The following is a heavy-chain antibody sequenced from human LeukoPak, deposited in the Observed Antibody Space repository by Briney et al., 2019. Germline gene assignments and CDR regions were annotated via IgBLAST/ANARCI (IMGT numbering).Heavy chain of an antibody. CDR1: GYRFSDCW. J-gene: IGHJ4*02. D-gene: IGHD2-15*01. V-gene: IGHV5-51*01. CDR3: ARRMRRSWNSNLWSFDY. CDR2: IQTDDSET. Sequence: GESLKISCKGSGYRFSDCWVAWARQLPGKGLEWMGIIQTDDSETAYSPSFQGRVIISADKSLNTAHLQWSSLTTSDTAIYYCARRMRRSWNSNLWSFDYWGQGTLVSVSS.